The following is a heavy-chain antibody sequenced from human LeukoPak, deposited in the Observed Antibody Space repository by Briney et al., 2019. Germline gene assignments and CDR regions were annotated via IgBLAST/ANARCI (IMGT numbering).Heavy chain of an antibody. CDR2: IRSNGADI. J-gene: IGHJ4*02. D-gene: IGHD3/OR15-3a*01. V-gene: IGHV3-21*05. Sequence: PGGSLRLSCAASGFIFRDYTMTWVRQAPGKGLEWVSHIRSNGADIRYSDSVTGRFTISRDDAKNSLFLQMNSLRAEDTAVYYCARDKDWAFDYWGQGTLVTVSS. CDR3: ARDKDWAFDY. CDR1: GFIFRDYT.